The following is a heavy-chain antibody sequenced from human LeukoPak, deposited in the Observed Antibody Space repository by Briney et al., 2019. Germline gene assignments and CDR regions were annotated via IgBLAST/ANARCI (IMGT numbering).Heavy chain of an antibody. CDR3: ARDSLLWFGELLQDYYYYVDV. CDR1: GFTFSSYW. Sequence: PGGSLRLSCAASGFTFSSYWMHWVRQAPGKGLVWVSRINSDGSSTSYADSVKGRFTISRDNAKNTLYLQMNSLRAEDTAVYYCARDSLLWFGELLQDYYYYVDVWGKGTTVTVSS. V-gene: IGHV3-74*01. J-gene: IGHJ6*03. CDR2: INSDGSST. D-gene: IGHD3-10*01.